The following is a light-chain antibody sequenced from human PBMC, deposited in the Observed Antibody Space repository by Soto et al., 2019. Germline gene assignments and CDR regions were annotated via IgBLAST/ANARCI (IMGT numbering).Light chain of an antibody. Sequence: EIVLTQSPATLSLSPGEGATLSCRASQSVSSYLVWYQQKPGQAPRLLIYDASKRATGIPARFSGSGSGTEFTLTISSLQPDDFATYYCQQYNSYWTFGQGTKVDIK. CDR2: DAS. CDR3: QQYNSYWT. V-gene: IGKV3-11*01. CDR1: QSVSSY. J-gene: IGKJ1*01.